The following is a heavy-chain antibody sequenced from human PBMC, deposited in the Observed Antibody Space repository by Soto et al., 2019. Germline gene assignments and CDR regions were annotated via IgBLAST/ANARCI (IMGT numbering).Heavy chain of an antibody. CDR2: ISAYNGNT. CDR1: GYTYTSYG. CDR3: ARDVTMIVVVSGLGY. Sequence: ASVKVSCKASGYTYTSYGISWVRQAPGQGLEWMGWISAYNGNTNYAQKLQGRVTMTTDTSTSTAYMELRSLRSDDTAVYYCARDVTMIVVVSGLGYWGQGTLVTVSA. J-gene: IGHJ4*02. D-gene: IGHD3-22*01. V-gene: IGHV1-18*01.